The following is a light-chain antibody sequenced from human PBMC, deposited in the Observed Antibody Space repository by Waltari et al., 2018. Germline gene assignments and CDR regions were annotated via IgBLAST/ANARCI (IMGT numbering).Light chain of an antibody. Sequence: EIVLTQSPATLSLSPGERASLSCRASQSISSYLAWYQQKPGQPPKLLFYWASTRESGVPDRFSSSGSGTDFTLTISSLQAEDVAIYYCQQYYNAPLTFGGGTKVEIK. CDR2: WAS. V-gene: IGKV4-1*01. J-gene: IGKJ4*01. CDR3: QQYYNAPLT. CDR1: QSISSY.